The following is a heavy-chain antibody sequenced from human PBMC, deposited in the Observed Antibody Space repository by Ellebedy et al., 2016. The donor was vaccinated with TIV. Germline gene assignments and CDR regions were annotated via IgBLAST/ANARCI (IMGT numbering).Heavy chain of an antibody. V-gene: IGHV1-2*04. J-gene: IGHJ4*02. Sequence: AASVKVTCKASGYTFTGYYMHWVRQAPGQGLEWMGWINPNSGGTNYAQKFQGWVTMTRDTSISTAYMELSRLRSDDTAVYYCASWVGEQLTPDYWGQGTLVTVSS. D-gene: IGHD6-13*01. CDR1: GYTFTGYY. CDR2: INPNSGGT. CDR3: ASWVGEQLTPDY.